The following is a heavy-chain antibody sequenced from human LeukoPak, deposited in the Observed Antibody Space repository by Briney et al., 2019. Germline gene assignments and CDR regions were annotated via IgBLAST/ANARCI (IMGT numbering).Heavy chain of an antibody. D-gene: IGHD3-3*01. Sequence: GGSLRLSCTASGFSFNSFAMSWVRRAPGKGLEWVATISGLGDSRDYAESVKGRFSIARDNSKNTLYLQMSSLRPNDTAVYYCAKRFLEWIYGPFDHWGQESLVIVSS. V-gene: IGHV3-23*01. J-gene: IGHJ4*02. CDR3: AKRFLEWIYGPFDH. CDR1: GFSFNSFA. CDR2: ISGLGDSR.